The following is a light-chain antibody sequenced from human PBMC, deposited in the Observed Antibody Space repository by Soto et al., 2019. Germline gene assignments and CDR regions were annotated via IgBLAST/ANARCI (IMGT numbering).Light chain of an antibody. Sequence: QSALTQPRSLSGSPGQSVTISCTGTSSNVGGYNYVSWYQQHPGKAPKLMIYDVSKRPSGVPDRFSGSKSGNTASLSISGLQADDEADYYCCSYAGSGWVFGGGTKVTVL. J-gene: IGLJ3*02. V-gene: IGLV2-11*01. CDR2: DVS. CDR3: CSYAGSGWV. CDR1: SSNVGGYNY.